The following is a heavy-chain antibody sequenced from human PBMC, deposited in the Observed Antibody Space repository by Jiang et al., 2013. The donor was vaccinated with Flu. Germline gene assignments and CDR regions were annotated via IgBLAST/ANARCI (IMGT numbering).Heavy chain of an antibody. CDR3: AREDEGFDP. J-gene: IGHJ5*02. V-gene: IGHV1-46*01. Sequence: GGSTSYAQKFQGRVNMTRDTSTSTVYMELSSLRSEDTAVYYCAREDEGFDPWGQGTLVTVSS. CDR2: GGST.